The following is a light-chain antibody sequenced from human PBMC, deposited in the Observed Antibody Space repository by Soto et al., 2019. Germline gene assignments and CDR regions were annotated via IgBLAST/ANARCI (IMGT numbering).Light chain of an antibody. CDR2: DAS. CDR1: QSVGSS. J-gene: IGKJ4*01. V-gene: IGKV3-11*01. CDR3: QQRSTWLT. Sequence: EIVLTQSPATLSLSPGERATLSCRASQSVGSSLAWYQQQPGQAPRLLIYDASNRATGIPARFSGSGSGTDFTLTISSLEPEDFAVYYCQQRSTWLTFGGGTKVEIK.